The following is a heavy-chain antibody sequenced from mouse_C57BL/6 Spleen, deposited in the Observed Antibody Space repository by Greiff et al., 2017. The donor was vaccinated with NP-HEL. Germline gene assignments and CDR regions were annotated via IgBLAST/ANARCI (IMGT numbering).Heavy chain of an antibody. D-gene: IGHD3-1*01. CDR1: GYTFTSYW. Sequence: QVQLQQPGAELVKPGASVKLSCKASGYTFTSYWMHWVKPRPGRGLEWIGRIDPNSGGTKYNEKFKGKATLTVDKPSSPAYLQRRSRTSEDSAVYDGARSGERYYVDYRGQGTTLTVSS. CDR2: IDPNSGGT. J-gene: IGHJ2*01. V-gene: IGHV1-72*01. CDR3: ARSGERYYVDY.